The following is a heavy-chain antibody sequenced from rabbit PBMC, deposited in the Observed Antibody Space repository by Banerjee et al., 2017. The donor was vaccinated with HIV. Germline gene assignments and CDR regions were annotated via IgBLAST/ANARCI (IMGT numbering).Heavy chain of an antibody. J-gene: IGHJ4*01. CDR3: ARYHSTSGYVNL. V-gene: IGHV1S40*01. Sequence: QSLEESGGGLVQPEGSLTLTCKASGFDFSSSYYMCWVRQAPGKGLEWIACIHTSSGSTYYASWVNGRFTISKTSSTTVTLQMTSLTAADTATYFCARYHSTSGYVNLWGPGTLVTVS. CDR1: GFDFSSSYY. D-gene: IGHD1-1*01. CDR2: IHTSSGST.